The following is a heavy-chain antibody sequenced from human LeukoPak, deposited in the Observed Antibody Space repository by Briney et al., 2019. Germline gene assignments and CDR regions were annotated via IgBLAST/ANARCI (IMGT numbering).Heavy chain of an antibody. CDR2: INPSGGGT. Sequence: ASVKVSCKASGYTFTSYYMHWVRQAPGQGLEWMGIINPSGGGTSYAQKFQGRVTMTRDMSTSTVYMELSSLRSEDTAVYYCAREVRGIVVVSAAMTSWFDPWGQGALVTVSS. D-gene: IGHD2-2*01. CDR1: GYTFTSYY. V-gene: IGHV1-46*01. J-gene: IGHJ5*02. CDR3: AREVRGIVVVSAAMTSWFDP.